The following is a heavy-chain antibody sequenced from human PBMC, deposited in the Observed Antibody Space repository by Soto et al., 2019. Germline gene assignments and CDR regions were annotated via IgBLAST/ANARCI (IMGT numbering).Heavy chain of an antibody. J-gene: IGHJ4*02. CDR2: ISYDGTNK. CDR1: GFIFRTYA. D-gene: IGHD1-26*01. CDR3: ATDGAD. Sequence: PGGSXRLSCAASGFIFRTYAMHWVRQAPGKGLEWVAVISYDGTNKYYADSVKGRFTISRDNSKNTLYLQMNSLTIDDTPVYYCATDGADWGEGTLVTVSS. V-gene: IGHV3-30-3*01.